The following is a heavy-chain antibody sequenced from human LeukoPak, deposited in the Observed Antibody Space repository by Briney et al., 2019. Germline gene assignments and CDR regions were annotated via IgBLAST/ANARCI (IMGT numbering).Heavy chain of an antibody. CDR3: AKENTIFGVVIIPSDY. J-gene: IGHJ4*02. V-gene: IGHV3-23*01. D-gene: IGHD3-3*01. CDR2: ISGSGGST. Sequence: GGSLRLSCAASGFTFSSYAMSWVRQAPGKGLEWVSAISGSGGSTYYADAVKGRFTISRDNSKNTLYLQMNSLRAEDTAVYYCAKENTIFGVVIIPSDYWGQGTLVTVSS. CDR1: GFTFSSYA.